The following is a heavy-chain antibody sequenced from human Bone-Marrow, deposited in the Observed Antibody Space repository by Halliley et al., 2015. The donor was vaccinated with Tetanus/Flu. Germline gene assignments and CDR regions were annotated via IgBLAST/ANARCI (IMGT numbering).Heavy chain of an antibody. CDR2: IYYSENT. D-gene: IGHD6-19*01. CDR3: ASHSGWANFDY. Sequence: LSCTVSGGSISTYLWAWIRQPPGKGLEWIGYIYYSENTNYNPSLKRRATISVDTSKNQFSLRLTSVTAADTAVYYCASHSGWANFDYWGQGILVNVSS. J-gene: IGHJ4*02. V-gene: IGHV4-59*01. CDR1: GGSISTYL.